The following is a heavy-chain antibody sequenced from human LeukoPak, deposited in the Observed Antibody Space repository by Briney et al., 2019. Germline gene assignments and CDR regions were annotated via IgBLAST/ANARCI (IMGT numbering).Heavy chain of an antibody. V-gene: IGHV3-23*01. J-gene: IGHJ6*02. D-gene: IGHD3-10*01. CDR1: GFTFSSYA. CDR3: ARVGVYYYYGMDV. CDR2: ISGSGGST. Sequence: QAGGSLRLSCAASGFTFSSYAMSWVRQAPGKGLEWVSAISGSGGSTYYADSVKGRFTISRDNSKNTLYLQMNSLRAEDTAVYYCARVGVYYYYGMDVWGQGTTLTVSS.